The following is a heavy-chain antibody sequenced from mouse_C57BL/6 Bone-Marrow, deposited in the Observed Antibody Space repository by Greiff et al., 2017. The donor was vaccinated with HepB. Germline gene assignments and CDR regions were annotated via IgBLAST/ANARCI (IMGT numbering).Heavy chain of an antibody. CDR3: AWYFDV. V-gene: IGHV5-4*03. Sequence: EVKLEESGGGLVKPGGSLKLSCAASGFTFSSYAMSWVRQTPEKRLEWVATISDGGSYTYYPDNVKGRFTISRDNAKNNLYLQMSHLKSEDTAMYYCAWYFDVWGTGTTVTVSS. J-gene: IGHJ1*03. CDR1: GFTFSSYA. CDR2: ISDGGSYT.